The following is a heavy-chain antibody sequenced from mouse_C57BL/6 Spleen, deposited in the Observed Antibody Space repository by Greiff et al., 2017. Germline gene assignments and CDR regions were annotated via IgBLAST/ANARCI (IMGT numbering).Heavy chain of an antibody. CDR3: ARGFITTVVAKDY. J-gene: IGHJ4*01. CDR1: GYSFTGYY. Sequence: EVQLQESGPELVKPGASVKISCKASGYSFTGYYMNWVKQSPEKSLEWIGEMNPSTGGNTYNQKFKAKATLTVDTSSSTAYMHIKSLTSEDSAVYYGARGFITTVVAKDYWGPGTTVTVAS. V-gene: IGHV1-42*01. CDR2: MNPSTGGN. D-gene: IGHD1-1*01.